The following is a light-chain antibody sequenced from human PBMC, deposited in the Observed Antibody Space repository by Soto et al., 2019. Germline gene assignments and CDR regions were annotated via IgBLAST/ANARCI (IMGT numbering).Light chain of an antibody. CDR2: GAS. CDR1: QSVSSSY. CDR3: QQYGSSPTT. J-gene: IGKJ1*01. V-gene: IGKV3-20*01. Sequence: IVMTPSPATLSLSPGERAPLSCRASQSVSSSYLAWYQQKPGQAPRLLIYGASSRATGIPDRFSGSGSGTDFTLTISRLEPEDFAVYYCQQYGSSPTTFGQGTKVDI.